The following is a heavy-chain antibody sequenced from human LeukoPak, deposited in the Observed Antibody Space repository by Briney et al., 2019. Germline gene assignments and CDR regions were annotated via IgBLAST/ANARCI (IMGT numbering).Heavy chain of an antibody. V-gene: IGHV3-9*01. CDR3: AKDRAGSYYDAFNI. Sequence: PGGSLRLSCAASGFTFDDYAMHWVRHAPGKGLEGVSGLTWNSGSINYADSVKGRFTISRDNAKNSVYLQLNSLRVEDTALYYCAKDRAGSYYDAFNIWGQGTMVTVSS. CDR2: LTWNSGSI. CDR1: GFTFDDYA. D-gene: IGHD1-26*01. J-gene: IGHJ3*02.